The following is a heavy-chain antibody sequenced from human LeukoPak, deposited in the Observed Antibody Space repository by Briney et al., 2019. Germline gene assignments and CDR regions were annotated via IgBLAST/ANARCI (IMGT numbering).Heavy chain of an antibody. V-gene: IGHV3-66*01. CDR2: IYSGGST. CDR1: GFTVSSNY. CDR3: ARESGSSGYTFDY. J-gene: IGHJ4*02. Sequence: GSLRLSCAASGFTVSSNYMSWVRQAPGKGLEWVSVIYSGGSTYYADSVKGRFTISRDNSKNTLYLQMNSLRAEDTAVYYRARESGSSGYTFDYWGQGTLVTVSS. D-gene: IGHD3-22*01.